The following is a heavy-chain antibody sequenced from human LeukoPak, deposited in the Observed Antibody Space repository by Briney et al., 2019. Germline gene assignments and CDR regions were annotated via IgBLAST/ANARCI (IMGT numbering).Heavy chain of an antibody. CDR2: ISGSGGST. Sequence: GGSLRLSCADSGFTFSSYAMSWVRQAPGKGLEWVSAISGSGGSTYYADSVKGRFTISRDNSKNTLYLQMNSLRAEDTAVYYCAKDQFRVRINWFDPWGQGTLVTVSS. V-gene: IGHV3-23*01. J-gene: IGHJ5*02. CDR1: GFTFSSYA. D-gene: IGHD3-10*01. CDR3: AKDQFRVRINWFDP.